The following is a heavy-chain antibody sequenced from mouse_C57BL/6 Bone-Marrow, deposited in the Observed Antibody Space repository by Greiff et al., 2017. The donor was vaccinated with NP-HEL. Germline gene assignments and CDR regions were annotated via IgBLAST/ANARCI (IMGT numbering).Heavy chain of an antibody. Sequence: EVMLVESGGGLVKPGGSLKLSCAASGFTFSSYTMSWVRQTPEKRLEWVATISGGGGNTYYPDSVKGRFTISRDNAKNTLYLQMSSLRSEDTALYYCARHPNWDGLFDYWGQGTTLTVSS. D-gene: IGHD4-1*02. CDR3: ARHPNWDGLFDY. J-gene: IGHJ2*01. CDR1: GFTFSSYT. CDR2: ISGGGGNT. V-gene: IGHV5-9*01.